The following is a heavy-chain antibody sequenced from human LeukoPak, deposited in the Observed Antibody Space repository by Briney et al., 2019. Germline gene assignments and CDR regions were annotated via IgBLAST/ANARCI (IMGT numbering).Heavy chain of an antibody. CDR2: IYYSGST. CDR3: ARGLPYCSSTNCHGIDP. D-gene: IGHD2-2*01. V-gene: IGHV4-30-4*08. CDR1: GFTFSSYA. J-gene: IGHJ5*02. Sequence: LRLSCAASGFTFSSYAMSWVRQAPGKGLEWIGYIYYSGSTYYNPSLKSRVTISVDTSKNQFSLKLSSVTAADTAVYYCARGLPYCSSTNCHGIDPWGQGTLVTVSS.